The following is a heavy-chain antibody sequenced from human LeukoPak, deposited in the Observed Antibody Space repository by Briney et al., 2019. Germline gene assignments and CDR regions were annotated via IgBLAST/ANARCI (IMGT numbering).Heavy chain of an antibody. CDR2: ISSSSSTI. J-gene: IGHJ4*02. Sequence: GGSLRLSCAASGFTFSSYSMNWVRQAPGKGLEWVSYISSSSSTIYYADSVKGRFTISRDNAKNSLYLQMNSLRAEDTAVYYCARDGYSYHFDCWGQGTLVTVSS. V-gene: IGHV3-48*01. CDR1: GFTFSSYS. CDR3: ARDGYSYHFDC. D-gene: IGHD5-18*01.